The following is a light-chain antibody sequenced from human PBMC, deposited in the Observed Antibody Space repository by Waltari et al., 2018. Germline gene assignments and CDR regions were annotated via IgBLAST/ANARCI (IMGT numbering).Light chain of an antibody. CDR1: QSLLQSTGNNY. V-gene: IGKV2-28*01. CDR2: LGS. CDR3: IQALHTPIT. J-gene: IGKJ5*01. Sequence: DIVMTQSPLSLPVTPGEPASVSCRSSQSLLQSTGNNYLDWYLQKPGQSPQLLIYLGSHRASGVPDRFSGSGSGTDFTLKISRVEAEEVGVYYCIQALHTPITFGQGTRLEIK.